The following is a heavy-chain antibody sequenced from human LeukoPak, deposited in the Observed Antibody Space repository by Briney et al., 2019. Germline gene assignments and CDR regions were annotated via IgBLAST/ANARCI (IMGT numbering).Heavy chain of an antibody. CDR1: GGSISSYY. CDR2: IYTSGST. D-gene: IGHD2-15*01. V-gene: IGHV4-4*07. Sequence: SETLSLTCTVSGGSISSYYWSWIRQPAGKGLEWIGRIYTSGSTNYNPSLKSRVTMSVDTSKNQFSLKLSSVTAADTAVYYCASTTPLGYCSGGSCYSLGHWGQGTLVTVSS. CDR3: ASTTPLGYCSGGSCYSLGH. J-gene: IGHJ4*02.